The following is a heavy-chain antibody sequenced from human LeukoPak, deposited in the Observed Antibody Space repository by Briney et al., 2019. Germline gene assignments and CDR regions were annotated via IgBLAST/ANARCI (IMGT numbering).Heavy chain of an antibody. V-gene: IGHV4-59*01. Sequence: PSETLSLTCTVSGGSISGYYWSWIRQPAGKGLEWIGYIYYSGSTNYNPSLKSRVTISVDTSKNQFSLKLSSVTAADTAVYYCARAGYYYDSSPHRLDYWGQGTLVTVSS. D-gene: IGHD3-22*01. CDR1: GGSISGYY. CDR2: IYYSGST. J-gene: IGHJ4*02. CDR3: ARAGYYYDSSPHRLDY.